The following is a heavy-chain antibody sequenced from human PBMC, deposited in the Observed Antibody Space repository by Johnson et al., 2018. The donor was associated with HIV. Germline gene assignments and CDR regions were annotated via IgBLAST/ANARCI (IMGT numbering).Heavy chain of an antibody. CDR2: IRSKANSYAT. V-gene: IGHV3-73*01. Sequence: VQLVESGGGVVQPGGSLRLSCAASGFTFSGSAMHWVRQASGKGLEWVGRIRSKANSYATAYAASVKGRFTISRDDSKNTAYLQMNSLKTEDTAVYYCTREGGGHDYGDRDAFDIWGQGTMVTVSS. D-gene: IGHD4-17*01. CDR1: GFTFSGSA. CDR3: TREGGGHDYGDRDAFDI. J-gene: IGHJ3*02.